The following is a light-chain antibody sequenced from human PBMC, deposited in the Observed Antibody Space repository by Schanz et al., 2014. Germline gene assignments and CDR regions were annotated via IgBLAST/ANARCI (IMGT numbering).Light chain of an antibody. CDR2: KVS. J-gene: IGKJ2*01. Sequence: DVVVTQSPLSLPVTLGQPASISCRSSQSLVNSDGNTYLSWFQQRPGQSPRRLIYKVSNRDSGVPDRFSGSGSGTDFTLKISRVEAEDVGIYYCMQGTHWPPTTFGQGTKLEIK. V-gene: IGKV2-30*01. CDR3: MQGTHWPPTT. CDR1: QSLVNSDGNTY.